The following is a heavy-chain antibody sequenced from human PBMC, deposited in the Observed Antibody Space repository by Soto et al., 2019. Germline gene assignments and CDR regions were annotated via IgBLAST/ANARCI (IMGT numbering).Heavy chain of an antibody. D-gene: IGHD6-13*01. CDR1: GFTFSSYW. J-gene: IGHJ5*02. CDR2: IKQDGSEK. Sequence: GGSLRLSCAASGFTFSSYWMSWVRQAPGKGLEWVANIKQDGSEKYYVDSVKGRFTISRDNAKNSLYLQMNSLRAEDTAVYYCASPGIAADNWFDPWGQGTLVTVSS. V-gene: IGHV3-7*01. CDR3: ASPGIAADNWFDP.